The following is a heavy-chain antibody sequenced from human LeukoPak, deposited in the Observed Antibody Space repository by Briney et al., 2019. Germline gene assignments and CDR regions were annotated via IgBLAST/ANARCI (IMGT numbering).Heavy chain of an antibody. J-gene: IGHJ4*02. CDR3: TRGPPNWGYDF. V-gene: IGHV1-8*01. CDR1: GYTFTTYD. D-gene: IGHD7-27*01. CDR2: MSPNSGNT. Sequence: ASVKVSCKASGYTFTTYDINWARPATGQGFEWLGWMSPNSGNTGYAQKFQGRVTMTRSTSMSTAYMELSSLKSEDTAVYYCTRGPPNWGYDFWGQGTLVTVSS.